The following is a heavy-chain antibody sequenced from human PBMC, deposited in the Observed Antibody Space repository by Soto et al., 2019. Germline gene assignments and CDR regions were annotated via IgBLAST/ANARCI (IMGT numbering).Heavy chain of an antibody. Sequence: QVQLVASGGGVVQHGRSLRLSCEASGFTFRDYAMHWVRQAPGKGLEWVADIPSDGSDQHYADSVKGRFSISRDNSKNTLSLQMDSLRPEDAALYYCARAVARQVRSAWTCLDYWGQGTLVTVSS. D-gene: IGHD1-1*01. CDR3: ARAVARQVRSAWTCLDY. CDR1: GFTFRDYA. V-gene: IGHV3-30-3*01. CDR2: IPSDGSDQ. J-gene: IGHJ4*02.